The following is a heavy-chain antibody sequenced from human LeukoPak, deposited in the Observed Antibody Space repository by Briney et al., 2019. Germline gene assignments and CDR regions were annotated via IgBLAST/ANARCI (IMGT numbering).Heavy chain of an antibody. D-gene: IGHD2-15*01. J-gene: IGHJ4*02. CDR3: ARRYCSGGSCFGFTLDY. V-gene: IGHV3-23*01. CDR1: GFTFCNYD. CDR2: ITGSGDKT. Sequence: GGSLRLSCAASGFTFCNYDMTWVRQAPGRGLEWVSRITGSGDKTYDSDSVRDRFAISRDNSKNTLYLQLNSLRTEDTAVYYCARRYCSGGSCFGFTLDYWGQGTLVTVSS.